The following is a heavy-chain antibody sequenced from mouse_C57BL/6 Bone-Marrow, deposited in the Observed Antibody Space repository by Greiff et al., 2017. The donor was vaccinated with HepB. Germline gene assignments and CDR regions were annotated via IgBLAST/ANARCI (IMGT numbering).Heavy chain of an antibody. Sequence: EVQRVESGGGLVKPGGSLKLSCAASGFTFSDYGMHWVRQAPEKGLEWVAYISSGSSTIYYADTVKGRFTISRDNAKNPLFLQMTSLRSEDTAMYYCARRIYYGYAMDYWGQGTSVTVSS. CDR2: ISSGSSTI. J-gene: IGHJ4*01. V-gene: IGHV5-17*01. D-gene: IGHD1-1*01. CDR1: GFTFSDYG. CDR3: ARRIYYGYAMDY.